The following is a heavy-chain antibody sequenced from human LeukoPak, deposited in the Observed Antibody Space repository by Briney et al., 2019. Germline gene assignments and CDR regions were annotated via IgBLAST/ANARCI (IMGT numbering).Heavy chain of an antibody. Sequence: GGSLRLSCAASGFTFSSCGMHWVRQAPGKGLEWVAVISYDGSNQYYADSVKGRFTISRDNSKNTLYLQMNSLRAEDTAVYYCAKGGTGDLSTSLYYYGMDVWGKGTTVTVSS. CDR3: AKGGTGDLSTSLYYYGMDV. D-gene: IGHD2/OR15-2a*01. J-gene: IGHJ6*04. CDR1: GFTFSSCG. CDR2: ISYDGSNQ. V-gene: IGHV3-30*18.